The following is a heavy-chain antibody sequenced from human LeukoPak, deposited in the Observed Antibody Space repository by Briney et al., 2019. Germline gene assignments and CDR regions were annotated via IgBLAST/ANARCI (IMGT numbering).Heavy chain of an antibody. CDR1: GFTFDDYA. CDR3: AKLYYYGSGSYLGAFDI. CDR2: ISWNSGSI. Sequence: PGRSLRLSCAASGFTFDDYAMHWVRQAPGKGLEWVSGISWNSGSIGYADSVKGRFTISRDNAKNSLYLQMNGLRAEDTALYYCAKLYYYGSGSYLGAFDIWGQGTMVTVSS. J-gene: IGHJ3*02. D-gene: IGHD3-10*01. V-gene: IGHV3-9*01.